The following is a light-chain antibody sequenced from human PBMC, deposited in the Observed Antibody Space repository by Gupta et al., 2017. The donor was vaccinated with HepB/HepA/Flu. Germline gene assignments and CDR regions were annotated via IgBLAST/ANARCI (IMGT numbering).Light chain of an antibody. CDR3: RQECSSPIT. CDR2: AAS. Sequence: EIVWTQSPGTLCLSPGERATLSCRASQSVSSNSLAWYQHKPGQAPRLLIYAASSRATGLPDRFSGSGSGTEFTLTIIRLEPEDFAVYYCRQECSSPITFGRGTKVDIK. J-gene: IGKJ4*01. CDR1: QSVSSNS. V-gene: IGKV3-20*01.